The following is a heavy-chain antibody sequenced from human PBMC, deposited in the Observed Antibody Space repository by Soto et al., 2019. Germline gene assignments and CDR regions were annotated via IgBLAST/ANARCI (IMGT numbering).Heavy chain of an antibody. D-gene: IGHD4-17*01. CDR3: AKEALVTTWLDYYYYYYMDV. Sequence: GGSLRLSCAASGFTFSSYAMSWVRQAPGKGLEWVSAISGSGGSTYYADSVKGRFTISRDNSKNTLYLQMDSLRAEDTAVYYCAKEALVTTWLDYYYYYYMDVWGKGTTVTVSS. CDR2: ISGSGGST. CDR1: GFTFSSYA. V-gene: IGHV3-23*01. J-gene: IGHJ6*03.